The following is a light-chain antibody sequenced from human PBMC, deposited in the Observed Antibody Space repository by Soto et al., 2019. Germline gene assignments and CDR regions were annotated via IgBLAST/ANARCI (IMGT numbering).Light chain of an antibody. Sequence: QSVLTQPPSVSGAPGQRVTISYTGRSSNIGAGYDVHWYQQLPGTAPKLLIYGNNNRPSGVPDRFSGSKSGTSASLAITGLQAEDEADYYCQSYDSSLSAHYVFGTGTKVTVL. V-gene: IGLV1-40*01. CDR2: GNN. J-gene: IGLJ1*01. CDR1: SSNIGAGYD. CDR3: QSYDSSLSAHYV.